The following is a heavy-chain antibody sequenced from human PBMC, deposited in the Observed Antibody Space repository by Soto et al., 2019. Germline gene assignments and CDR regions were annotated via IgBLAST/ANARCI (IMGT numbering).Heavy chain of an antibody. J-gene: IGHJ1*01. V-gene: IGHV2-5*02. CDR1: GVSINTRGVG. Sequence: QISLKESGPTLVKPTQTLALNCTFAGVSINTRGVGVAWIRQHPGKHLEWLAVTYLDDDRRYRPSLTDRLTITKDISTNQVVLTMTNMDPEDTGTYYCAPLGPGPLSFGYWGQCALVTV. CDR2: TYLDDDR. CDR3: APLGPGPLSFGY. D-gene: IGHD2-8*02.